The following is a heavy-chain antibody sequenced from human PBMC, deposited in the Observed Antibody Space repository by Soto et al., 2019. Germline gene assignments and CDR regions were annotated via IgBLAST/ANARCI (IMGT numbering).Heavy chain of an antibody. V-gene: IGHV1-2*04. J-gene: IGHJ3*02. CDR1: GYTFTGYY. CDR2: INPNSGGT. Sequence: ASVKVSCKASGYTFTGYYMHWVRQAPGQGLEWMGWINPNSGGTNYAQKFQGWVTMTRDTSISTAYMELSRLRSDDTAVYYCARSETPKTNLSDAFDIWGQGTMVTVSS. CDR3: ARSETPKTNLSDAFDI.